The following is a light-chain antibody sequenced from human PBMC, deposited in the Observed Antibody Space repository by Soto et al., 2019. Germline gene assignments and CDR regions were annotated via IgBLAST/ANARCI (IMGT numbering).Light chain of an antibody. V-gene: IGKV3-11*01. J-gene: IGKJ1*01. CDR1: QSVSSY. CDR2: DAS. CDR3: QQRSNWLWT. Sequence: EIVLTQSPATLSLSPGERATLSCRASQSVSSYLAWYQQKPGQAPRLLIYDASNRATGIPPRFSGSGSGTDFTLTISSLAPEDCAVYYCQQRSNWLWTFGQGTKVEIK.